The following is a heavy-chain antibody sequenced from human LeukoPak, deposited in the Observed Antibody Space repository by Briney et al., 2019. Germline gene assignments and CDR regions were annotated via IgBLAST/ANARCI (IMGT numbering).Heavy chain of an antibody. D-gene: IGHD1-26*01. V-gene: IGHV2-5*01. CDR1: AFSLSTSGVG. Sequence: SGPTLVKPTQTLTLTCTFSAFSLSTSGVGVGWIRQPPGKALDRLALIYWNDDKRYSPSLKSRLTITKDTSKNQVVLTMTNMDPVDTATYYCAHTSRGIVGATPPGDFYYYMDVWGKGTTVTVSS. J-gene: IGHJ6*03. CDR2: IYWNDDK. CDR3: AHTSRGIVGATPPGDFYYYMDV.